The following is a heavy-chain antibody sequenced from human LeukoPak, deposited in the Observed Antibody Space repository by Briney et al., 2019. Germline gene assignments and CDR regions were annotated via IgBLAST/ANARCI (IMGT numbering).Heavy chain of an antibody. CDR2: ITGSGEIS. D-gene: IGHD5-12*01. CDR1: GCTFSSYG. V-gene: IGHV3-48*01. Sequence: GGSLRLSCAASGCTFSSYGISWLRQPPGKGLEWVSHITGSGEISHYADSVQGRYTISRDKAKNSLYLQMNSLRAEDTAVYYCARENAVATGAFDYWGRGTLVTVSS. J-gene: IGHJ4*02. CDR3: ARENAVATGAFDY.